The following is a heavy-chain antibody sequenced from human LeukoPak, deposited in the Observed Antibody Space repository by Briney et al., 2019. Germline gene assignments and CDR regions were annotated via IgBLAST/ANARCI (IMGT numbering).Heavy chain of an antibody. Sequence: GGSLRLSCAASGFTVSSNYMRWVRQAPGKGLEWVSVIYSGGSTYYAEAVKSRRTISRDNSKNTLYLQMNSLRAEDTAVYYCARSTTYYYDSSGYYFSYPFDYWGQGTLVTVSS. CDR2: IYSGGST. V-gene: IGHV3-53*01. D-gene: IGHD3-22*01. J-gene: IGHJ4*02. CDR1: GFTVSSNY. CDR3: ARSTTYYYDSSGYYFSYPFDY.